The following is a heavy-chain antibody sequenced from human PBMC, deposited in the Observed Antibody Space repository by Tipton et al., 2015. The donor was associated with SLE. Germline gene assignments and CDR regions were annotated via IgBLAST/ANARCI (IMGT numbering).Heavy chain of an antibody. CDR1: GGSISSSSYY. V-gene: IGHV4-39*07. CDR3: ARSNIIEPGAFDI. D-gene: IGHD3-10*01. Sequence: GLVKPSETLSLTCTVSGGSISSSSYYWGWIRQPPGKGLEWIGSIYYSGSTYYNPSLKSRVTISVDTSKNQFSLKLSSVTAADTAVYYCARSNIIEPGAFDIWGQGTMVTVSS. J-gene: IGHJ3*02. CDR2: IYYSGST.